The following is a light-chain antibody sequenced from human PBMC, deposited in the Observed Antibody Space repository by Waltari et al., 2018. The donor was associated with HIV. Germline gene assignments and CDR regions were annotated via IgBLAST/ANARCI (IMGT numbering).Light chain of an antibody. CDR3: QSYDRRLMWV. CDR1: RSNIGAGYD. Sequence: HSLLTQPPSVSGAPGQRVTLSCTGSRSNIGAGYDVPWYQKYPGTAPKLLIFQNINRPSGVPDRFSGSKSVTSASLVITGLQAEDEADYYCQSYDRRLMWVFGGGTSLTV. V-gene: IGLV1-40*01. CDR2: QNI. J-gene: IGLJ2*01.